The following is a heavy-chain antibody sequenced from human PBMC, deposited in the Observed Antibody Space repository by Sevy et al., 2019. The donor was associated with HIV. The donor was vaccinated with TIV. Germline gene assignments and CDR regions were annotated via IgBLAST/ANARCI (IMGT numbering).Heavy chain of an antibody. J-gene: IGHJ4*02. CDR3: AAAREYYEDTSGYLDY. Sequence: ASVKVSCKVSGSTLSKLSMHWVRQAPGKGLEWMGRFDPEDGETIYSQKFQGRVTMTEDTSTDTAYMELSSLGSEDTAVYHCAAAREYYEDTSGYLDYWGQGTLVTVSS. CDR2: FDPEDGET. D-gene: IGHD3-22*01. V-gene: IGHV1-24*01. CDR1: GSTLSKLS.